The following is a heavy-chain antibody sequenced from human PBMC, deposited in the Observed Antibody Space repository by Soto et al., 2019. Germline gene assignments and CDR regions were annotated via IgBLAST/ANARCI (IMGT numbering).Heavy chain of an antibody. J-gene: IGHJ6*04. V-gene: IGHV4-59*01. CDR3: ARDSIAVAGRLVYYYGMAV. Sequence: SETLSFTCTVSVGSISSYYWSWIRQPPGKGLECIWYIYYSGSTNYNPSLKSRVTISVDTSKNQFSLKLSSVTAADTAVYYCARDSIAVAGRLVYYYGMAVWGKGTKVTVSS. CDR2: IYYSGST. D-gene: IGHD6-19*01. CDR1: VGSISSYY.